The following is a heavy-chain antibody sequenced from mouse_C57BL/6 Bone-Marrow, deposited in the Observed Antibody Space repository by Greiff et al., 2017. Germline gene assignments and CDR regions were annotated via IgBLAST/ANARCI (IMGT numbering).Heavy chain of an antibody. Sequence: EVHLVESGGGLVKPGGSLKLSYAASGFTFSSYAMSWVRQTPEKRLEWVATISDGGSYTYYPDNVKGRFTISRDNAKNNLYLQMSHLKSEDTAMYYCARDEGGFDDGYYTWFAYWGQGTLVTVSA. V-gene: IGHV5-4*01. CDR3: ARDEGGFDDGYYTWFAY. J-gene: IGHJ3*01. CDR2: ISDGGSYT. D-gene: IGHD2-3*01. CDR1: GFTFSSYA.